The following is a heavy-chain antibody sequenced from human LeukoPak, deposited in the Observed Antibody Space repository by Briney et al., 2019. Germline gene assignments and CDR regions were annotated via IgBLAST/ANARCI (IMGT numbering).Heavy chain of an antibody. Sequence: PSETLSLTCAVYGGSFSGYYWSWIRQPPGKGLEWIGEINHSGSTNYNPSLKSRVTTSVDTSKNQFSLKLSSVTAADTAVYYCARGRRVVAARSRGAGFDYWGQGTLVTVSS. CDR2: INHSGST. V-gene: IGHV4-34*01. CDR1: GGSFSGYY. D-gene: IGHD2-15*01. J-gene: IGHJ4*02. CDR3: ARGRRVVAARSRGAGFDY.